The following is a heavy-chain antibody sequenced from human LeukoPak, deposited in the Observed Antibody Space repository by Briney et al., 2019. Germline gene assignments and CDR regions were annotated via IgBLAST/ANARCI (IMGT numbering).Heavy chain of an antibody. CDR2: IYYSGST. CDR1: TGSISSYY. V-gene: IGHV4-59*01. CDR3: ARDRDDYVWGSYRIFDY. Sequence: SETLSLTCPVSTGSISSYYWSCIRQPPGKGLEWTGYIYYSGSTNYNPSLKSRVSMSVDTSKNQFSLKLSSVTAADTAAYYCARDRDDYVWGSYRIFDYWGQGSLVTVSS. D-gene: IGHD3-16*02. J-gene: IGHJ4*02.